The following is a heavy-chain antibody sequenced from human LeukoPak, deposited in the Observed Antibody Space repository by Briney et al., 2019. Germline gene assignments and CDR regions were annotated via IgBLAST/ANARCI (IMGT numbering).Heavy chain of an antibody. CDR2: IYYSGST. D-gene: IGHD4-23*01. CDR3: ARDSGDRWSPYWYFDL. V-gene: IGHV4-59*01. J-gene: IGHJ2*01. CDR1: GGSISSYY. Sequence: NPSETLSLTCTVSGGSISSYYWSWIRQPPGKGLEWIGYIYYSGSTNYNPSLKSRVTISVDTSKNQFSLKLSSVTAADTAVYYCARDSGDRWSPYWYFDLWGRGTLVTVSS.